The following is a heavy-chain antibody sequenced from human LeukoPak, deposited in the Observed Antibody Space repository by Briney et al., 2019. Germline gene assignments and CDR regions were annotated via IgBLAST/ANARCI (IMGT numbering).Heavy chain of an antibody. Sequence: GGSLRLSCAASGFIFSNYAMSWVRQAPGKGLQWLSGISASGDVTFHADRVKGRFAISRDNSKNTLYLQMTGLRAGDTAEYYCAKSLFTSATGTGRAFHIWGQGTMVAVSS. J-gene: IGHJ3*02. CDR2: ISASGDVT. D-gene: IGHD1-1*01. CDR1: GFIFSNYA. CDR3: AKSLFTSATGTGRAFHI. V-gene: IGHV3-23*01.